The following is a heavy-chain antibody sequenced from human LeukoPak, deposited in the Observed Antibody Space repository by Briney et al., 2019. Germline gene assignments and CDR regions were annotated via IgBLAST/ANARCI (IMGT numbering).Heavy chain of an antibody. D-gene: IGHD3-22*01. J-gene: IGHJ4*02. V-gene: IGHV4-59*01. CDR3: ARDRPYYYDSSGYYWDYFDY. CDR2: IYYSGST. CDR1: GGSISSYY. Sequence: SETLSLTCTVSGGSISSYYWSWIRQPPGKGLEWIGYIYYSGSTNYNPSLKSRVTISVDTSKNQFSLKLSSVTAADTAVYYCARDRPYYYDSSGYYWDYFDYWGQGTLVTVSS.